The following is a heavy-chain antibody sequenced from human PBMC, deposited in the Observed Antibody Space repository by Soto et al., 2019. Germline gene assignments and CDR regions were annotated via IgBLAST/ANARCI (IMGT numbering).Heavy chain of an antibody. CDR3: AAVVGTSAFVGYLEY. Sequence: QVLLVQSGTEVKKPGSSVKVSCKASGGTFTSFTLNWVRQAPGQGPEWMGRIIPALGIEDYAPKFQDKVTMTADTSTSTAHREMSSLRSDDTAVYYCAAVVGTSAFVGYLEYWGQGTLVTVSS. D-gene: IGHD6-19*01. V-gene: IGHV1-69*02. CDR1: GGTFTSFT. CDR2: IIPALGIE. J-gene: IGHJ4*02.